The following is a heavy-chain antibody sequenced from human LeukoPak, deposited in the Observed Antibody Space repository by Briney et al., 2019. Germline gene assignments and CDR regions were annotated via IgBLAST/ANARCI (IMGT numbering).Heavy chain of an antibody. J-gene: IGHJ6*03. CDR3: ARDRLLEDRDYNYYYYMDV. V-gene: IGHV3-49*03. CDR2: IRSKDYGCTT. D-gene: IGHD1-1*01. CDR1: GFTFGDYA. Sequence: GGSLRLSCRASGFTFGDYAMSWFRQAPGKGLEWVGFIRSKDYGCTTDYAASVKGRFTISRDDSKSLAYLQMNSLRAEDTAVYYCARDRLLEDRDYNYYYYMDVWGIGTTVTVSS.